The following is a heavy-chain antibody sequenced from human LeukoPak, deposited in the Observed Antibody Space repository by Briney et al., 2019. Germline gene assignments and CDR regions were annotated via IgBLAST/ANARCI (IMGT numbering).Heavy chain of an antibody. CDR1: GYSFTSYW. D-gene: IGHD3-22*01. CDR2: IYPGDSDT. J-gene: IGHJ3*02. V-gene: IGHV5-51*01. CDR3: ARHEGYYESSGYNAFDI. Sequence: GESLKISCKDSGYSFTSYWIGSVRQMPGKGLERMGIIYPGDSDTRYSPSFQGQVTISADKSISTAYLQLSSLKDSDTAMYYCARHEGYYESSGYNAFDIWGQGTMVTVSS.